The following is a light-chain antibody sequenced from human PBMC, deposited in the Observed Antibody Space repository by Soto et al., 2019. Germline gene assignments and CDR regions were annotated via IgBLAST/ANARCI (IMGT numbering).Light chain of an antibody. CDR2: DAS. CDR3: QQYDNSPLT. V-gene: IGKV3-11*01. CDR1: QSVSSY. Sequence: EIVLTQSPATLSLSPGERATLSCRASQSVSSYLAWYQQKPGQAPRLLIYDASNRATGIPARFSGSGSGTDFTLTISRLEPEDLAVYYCQQYDNSPLTFGGGTKVDIK. J-gene: IGKJ4*01.